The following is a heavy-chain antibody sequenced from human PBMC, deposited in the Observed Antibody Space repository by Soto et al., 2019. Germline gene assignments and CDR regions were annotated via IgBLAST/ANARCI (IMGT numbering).Heavy chain of an antibody. D-gene: IGHD6-13*01. V-gene: IGHV4-39*01. CDR1: XXSXSSSSXY. CDR3: ARQGIAAAGTGDDY. CDR2: IYYSGST. Sequence: SETLCLTCTVXXXSXSSSSXYWGXXXXXPGKGLEWIGSIYYSGSTNYNPSLKSRVTISVDTSKNQFSLELSSVTAADTAVYYCARQGIAAAGTGDDYWGQGTLVTVXS. J-gene: IGHJ4*02.